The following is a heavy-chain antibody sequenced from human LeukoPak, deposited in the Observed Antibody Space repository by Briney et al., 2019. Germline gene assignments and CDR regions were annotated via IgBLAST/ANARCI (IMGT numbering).Heavy chain of an antibody. V-gene: IGHV1-18*01. Sequence: ASVKVSCKASGYTFTSYGISWVRQAPGQGLAWMGWISAYNGNTNYAQKLQGRVTMTTDTSTSTAYMELWSLRSDDTAVYYCARDGRSVNWFDPWGQGTLVTVSS. J-gene: IGHJ5*02. CDR3: ARDGRSVNWFDP. CDR1: GYTFTSYG. CDR2: ISAYNGNT.